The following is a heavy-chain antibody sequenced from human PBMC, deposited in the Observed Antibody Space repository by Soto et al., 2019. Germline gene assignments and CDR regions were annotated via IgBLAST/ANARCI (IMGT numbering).Heavy chain of an antibody. CDR3: ARGTVTSGRWFGP. V-gene: IGHV1-18*04. CDR2: ISSLNGNT. D-gene: IGHD4-17*01. Sequence: VASVKVYCKTSHATFTGYTINWVRQAPGQGLEWLGWISSLNGNTYYARDFQGRLTMTTNTSATTAYMQLRSLRSDDTAVYFCARGTVTSGRWFGPWGQGTLVTVSS. J-gene: IGHJ5*02. CDR1: HATFTGYT.